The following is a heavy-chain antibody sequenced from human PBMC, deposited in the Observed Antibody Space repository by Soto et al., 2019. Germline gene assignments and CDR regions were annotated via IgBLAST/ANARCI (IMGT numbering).Heavy chain of an antibody. CDR1: GYTFTSYG. Sequence: QAQLVQSGGEVKKPGASVKVSCRASGYTFTSYGYAWVRQAPGQGLEWMGWISAYNGDTNYAQKFQDRVTLTTATSTTTAHMELRNLESDDTAVYYCARSGAYCTSITCLFDSFWGLGTLVTVSS. J-gene: IGHJ4*02. CDR2: ISAYNGDT. D-gene: IGHD2-8*01. CDR3: ARSGAYCTSITCLFDSF. V-gene: IGHV1-18*01.